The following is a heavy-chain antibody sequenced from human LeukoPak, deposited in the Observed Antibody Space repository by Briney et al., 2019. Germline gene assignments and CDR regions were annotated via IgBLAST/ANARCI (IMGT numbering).Heavy chain of an antibody. V-gene: IGHV4-59*08. CDR3: ARRASSGYYYLED. Sequence: PSETLSLTCSVSGGSISSYYWSWIRQPPGKGLEWIGYFYYSGGTNYNPSLKSRVTISVDTSKNQFSLKLSSVTAADTAVYYCARRASSGYYYLEDWGQGTLVTVSS. CDR1: GGSISSYY. D-gene: IGHD3-22*01. J-gene: IGHJ4*02. CDR2: FYYSGGT.